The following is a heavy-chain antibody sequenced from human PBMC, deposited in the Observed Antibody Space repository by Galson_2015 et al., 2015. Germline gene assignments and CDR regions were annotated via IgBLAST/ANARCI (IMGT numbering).Heavy chain of an antibody. J-gene: IGHJ6*02. Sequence: KVSCKGSGYTFTTYSISWVRQMPGRGLEWMGIVYPIDSDTRYSPSFEGQVTISVDKSTNTAYLQWNSLKASDTAMYYCAKHGDSSSYGMDVWGQGTTVTVSS. CDR1: GYTFTTYS. D-gene: IGHD6-6*01. CDR2: VYPIDSDT. CDR3: AKHGDSSSYGMDV. V-gene: IGHV5-51*01.